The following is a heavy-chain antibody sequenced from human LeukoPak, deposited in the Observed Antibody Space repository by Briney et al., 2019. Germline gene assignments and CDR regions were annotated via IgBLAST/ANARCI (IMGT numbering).Heavy chain of an antibody. D-gene: IGHD6-13*01. V-gene: IGHV1-46*01. CDR3: ARGGGISQSIAAAGSADY. J-gene: IGHJ4*02. CDR2: INPSGGST. CDR1: GYTFTSYY. Sequence: GASVKVSCKASGYTFTSYYMHWVRQAPGQGLEWMGIINPSGGSTSYAQKFQGRVTMTRDTSTSTVYMELSSLRSEDTAVYYCARGGGISQSIAAAGSADYWGQGTLVTVSS.